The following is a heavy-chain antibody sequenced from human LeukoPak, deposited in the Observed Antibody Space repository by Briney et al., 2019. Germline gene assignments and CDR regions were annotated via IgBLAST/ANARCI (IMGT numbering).Heavy chain of an antibody. D-gene: IGHD5-18*01. V-gene: IGHV3-9*01. CDR2: ISWNSGSI. CDR1: GFTFDDYA. Sequence: GRSLRLSCSASGFTFDDYAMHWVRQAPGKGLEWVSGISWNSGSIGYADSVKGRFTISRDNAKNSLYLQMNSLRVEDTAVYFCAREGTALDNWGQGTLVTVSS. CDR3: AREGTALDN. J-gene: IGHJ4*02.